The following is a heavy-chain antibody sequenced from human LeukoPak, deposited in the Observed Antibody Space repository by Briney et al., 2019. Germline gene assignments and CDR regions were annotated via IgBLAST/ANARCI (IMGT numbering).Heavy chain of an antibody. J-gene: IGHJ4*02. D-gene: IGHD6-6*01. CDR2: ITTSGGNT. CDR1: GFTFSTYA. Sequence: GGSLRLSCAASGFTFSTYAMTWVRQAPGKSLEWVSVITTSGGNTYYADSVKGRFTISRDNSKNTLFLQMNSLRAEDTAVYYCAKPQPEYSRYYYFDYWGQGTLVTVSS. V-gene: IGHV3-23*01. CDR3: AKPQPEYSRYYYFDY.